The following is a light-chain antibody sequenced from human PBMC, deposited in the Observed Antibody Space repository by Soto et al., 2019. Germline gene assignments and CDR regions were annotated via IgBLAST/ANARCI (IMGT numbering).Light chain of an antibody. CDR2: GAS. V-gene: IGKV3-20*01. Sequence: EVVLTQSPGTLSVSPGERATLSCRASQSISSNYLAWYHQKPGQAPSLLIYGASSRATGIPDRFSGSGSGTDFTLTISRLEPEDSAIYYCQQYGSWTFGQGTKVEIK. CDR1: QSISSNY. CDR3: QQYGSWT. J-gene: IGKJ1*01.